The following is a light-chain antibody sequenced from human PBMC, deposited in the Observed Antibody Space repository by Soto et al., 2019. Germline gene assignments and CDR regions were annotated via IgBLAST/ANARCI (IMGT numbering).Light chain of an antibody. CDR3: LQDHDDSWT. J-gene: IGKJ1*01. CDR1: QSISNY. V-gene: IGKV1-39*01. CDR2: AAS. Sequence: DIQMTQSPSSLSASVRDRVTITCRASQSISNYLNWYQQKPGKAPKLLIYAASSLQSGVPSRFSGSGSGTEFTLTISSLQPEDFATYYCLQDHDDSWTFGQGTKVDIK.